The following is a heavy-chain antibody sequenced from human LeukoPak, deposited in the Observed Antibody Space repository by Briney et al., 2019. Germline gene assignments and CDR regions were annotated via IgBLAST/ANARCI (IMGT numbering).Heavy chain of an antibody. CDR2: ISSSSSYI. J-gene: IGHJ4*02. V-gene: IGHV3-21*01. CDR3: VSEPEYYDILTGYYNRKYYFDY. CDR1: GFTFSSYS. D-gene: IGHD3-9*01. Sequence: PGGSLRLSCAASGFTFSSYSMNWVRQAPGKGLEWVSSISSSSSYIYYADSVKGRFTISRDNAKNSLYLQMNSLRAEDTAVYYCVSEPEYYDILTGYYNRKYYFDYWGQGTLVTVSS.